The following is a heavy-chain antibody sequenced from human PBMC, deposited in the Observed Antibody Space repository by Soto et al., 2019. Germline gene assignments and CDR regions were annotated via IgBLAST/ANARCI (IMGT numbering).Heavy chain of an antibody. Sequence: GGSLRLSCAASGFPFSSYAMSWVRQAPGKGLEWVSAISGSGGSTYYADSVKGRFTISRDNSKNTLYLQMNSLRAEDTAVYYCARDNVDIVATTDFDYWGQGTLVTVSS. V-gene: IGHV3-23*01. CDR3: ARDNVDIVATTDFDY. D-gene: IGHD5-12*01. CDR2: ISGSGGST. CDR1: GFPFSSYA. J-gene: IGHJ4*02.